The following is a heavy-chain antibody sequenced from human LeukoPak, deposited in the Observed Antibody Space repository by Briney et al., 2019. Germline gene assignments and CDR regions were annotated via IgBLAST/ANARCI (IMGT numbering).Heavy chain of an antibody. V-gene: IGHV1-8*02. Sequence: ASVKVSCKVSGYTFTDYYMHWVRQATGQGLEWMGWMNPNSGNTGYAQKFQGRVTMTRNTSISTAYMELSSLRSEDTAVYYCARGGYSSGWYGSSWFDPWGQGTLVTVSS. CDR2: MNPNSGNT. J-gene: IGHJ5*02. CDR3: ARGGYSSGWYGSSWFDP. CDR1: GYTFTDYY. D-gene: IGHD6-19*01.